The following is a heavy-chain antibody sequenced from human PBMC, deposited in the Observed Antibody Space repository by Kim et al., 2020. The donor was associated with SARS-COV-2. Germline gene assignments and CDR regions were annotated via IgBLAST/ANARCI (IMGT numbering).Heavy chain of an antibody. J-gene: IGHJ6*02. V-gene: IGHV4-31*03. CDR1: GGSISSGGYY. D-gene: IGHD3-10*01. CDR3: ARGGMARGVVIMYYYGMEV. Sequence: SETLSLTCTVSGGSISSGGYYWSWIRQHPGKGLEWIGYIYYSGSTYYNPSLKSRVTISVDTSKNQFSLKLSSVTAADTAVYYCARGGMARGVVIMYYYGMEVWGQGTTVTVSS. CDR2: IYYSGST.